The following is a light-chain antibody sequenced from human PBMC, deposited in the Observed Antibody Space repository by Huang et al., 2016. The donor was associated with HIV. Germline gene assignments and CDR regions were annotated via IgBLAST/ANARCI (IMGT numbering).Light chain of an antibody. CDR2: AAS. CDR3: LQDYNYPWT. V-gene: IGKV1-6*02. J-gene: IGKJ1*01. CDR1: QGIRND. Sequence: AIQMTQSPPSLSASVGDRVTITCRASQGIRNDLVWYQQKPGKAPKLLIYAASSLQGGVPSRFSGSGSGTDFTLTISSLQPEDFATYYCLQDYNYPWTFGQGTKVEIK.